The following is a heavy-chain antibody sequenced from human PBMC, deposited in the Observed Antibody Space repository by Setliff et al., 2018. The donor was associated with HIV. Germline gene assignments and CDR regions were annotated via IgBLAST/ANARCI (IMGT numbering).Heavy chain of an antibody. Sequence: GGSLRLSCATSGFTFDDYGMSWVRQAPGKGLEWVAGINWNGGSTSYADSVKGRFIISRDNAKNSPYLQMNSLRAEDTALYYCARDEGISGYYYDSAEYFQHWGQGTRVTVSS. V-gene: IGHV3-20*04. D-gene: IGHD3-22*01. J-gene: IGHJ1*01. CDR2: INWNGGST. CDR3: ARDEGISGYYYDSAEYFQH. CDR1: GFTFDDYG.